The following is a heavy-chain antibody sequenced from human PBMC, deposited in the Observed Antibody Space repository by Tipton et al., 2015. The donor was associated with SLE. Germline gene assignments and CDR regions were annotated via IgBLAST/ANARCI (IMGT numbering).Heavy chain of an antibody. Sequence: TLSLTCTVSGGSISSGGYYWTWIRQLPGKGLEWIGYIYYSGNTYYNPSLGSRLTISVDTSKDQFSLRLTSVTAADTAVYYCARSTDWNLSPDVWGTGTTVTVSS. J-gene: IGHJ6*04. CDR1: GGSISSGGYY. CDR3: ARSTDWNLSPDV. D-gene: IGHD1-7*01. CDR2: IYYSGNT. V-gene: IGHV4-31*03.